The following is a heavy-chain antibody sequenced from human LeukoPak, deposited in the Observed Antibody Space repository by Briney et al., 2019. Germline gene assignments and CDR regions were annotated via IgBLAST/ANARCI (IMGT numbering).Heavy chain of an antibody. D-gene: IGHD1-26*01. CDR2: INHSGGT. CDR1: GGSFSGYY. Sequence: PSETLSLTCAVYGGSFSGYYWSWIRQPPGKGLEWIGEINHSGGTNYNPSLKSRVTISVDTSKNQFSLKLSSVTAADTAVYYCARRSGSYWGAFDYWGQGTLVTVSS. CDR3: ARRSGSYWGAFDY. V-gene: IGHV4-34*01. J-gene: IGHJ4*02.